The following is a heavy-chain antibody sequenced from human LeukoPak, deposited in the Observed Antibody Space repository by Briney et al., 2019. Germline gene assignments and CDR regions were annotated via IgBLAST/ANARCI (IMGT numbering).Heavy chain of an antibody. J-gene: IGHJ4*02. CDR2: INHSGST. CDR1: GGSFSGYY. Sequence: SETLSLTCAVYGGSFSGYYWSWIRQPPGKGLEWIGEINHSGSTYYNPSLKSRVTISVDTSKNQFSLKLSSVTAADTAVYYCARDNRRYFDYWGQGTLVTVSS. CDR3: ARDNRRYFDY. V-gene: IGHV4-34*01. D-gene: IGHD1-14*01.